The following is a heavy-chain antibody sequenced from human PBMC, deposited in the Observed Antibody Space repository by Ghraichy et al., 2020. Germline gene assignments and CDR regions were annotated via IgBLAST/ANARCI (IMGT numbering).Heavy chain of an antibody. D-gene: IGHD5-12*01. V-gene: IGHV3-74*01. CDR3: ARDLAYSGYDTWFDP. CDR2: INSDGSST. CDR1: GFTFSSYW. Sequence: SLRLSCAASGFTFSSYWMHWVRQAPGKGLVWVSRINSDGSSTSYADSVKGRFTISSDNAKNTLYLQMNSLRAEDTAVYYCARDLAYSGYDTWFDPWGQGTLVTVSS. J-gene: IGHJ5*02.